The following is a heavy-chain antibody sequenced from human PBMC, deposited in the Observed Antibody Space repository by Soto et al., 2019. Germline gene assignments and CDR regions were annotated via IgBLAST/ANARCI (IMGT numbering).Heavy chain of an antibody. J-gene: IGHJ6*02. V-gene: IGHV3-23*01. CDR1: GFTFSSYT. D-gene: IGHD4-4*01. CDR2: ISGSGGST. CDR3: AKEDDYSNLYGMDV. Sequence: GSLRLSCAASGFTFSSYTMSWVRQAPGKGLEWVSAISGSGGSTYYADSVKGRFTISRDNSKNTLYLQIYSLRSEDTAVYFCAKEDDYSNLYGMDVWGQGTTVTVSS.